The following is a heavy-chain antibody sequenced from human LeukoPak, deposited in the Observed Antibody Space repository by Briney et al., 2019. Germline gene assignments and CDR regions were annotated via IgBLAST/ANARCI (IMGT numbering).Heavy chain of an antibody. D-gene: IGHD2-15*01. J-gene: IGHJ2*01. CDR3: ARLAPAGSWYFDL. CDR1: GGSISSGDYY. V-gene: IGHV4-30-4*08. Sequence: SQTLSLTCTVSGGSISSGDYYWSWIRQPPGKGLEWIGYIYCSGSTYYNPSLKSRVTISVDTSKNRFSLKLSSVTAADTAVYYCARLAPAGSWYFDLWGRGTLVTVSS. CDR2: IYCSGST.